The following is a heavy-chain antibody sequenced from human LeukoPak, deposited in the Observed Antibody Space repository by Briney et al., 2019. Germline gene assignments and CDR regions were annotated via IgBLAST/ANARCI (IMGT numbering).Heavy chain of an antibody. Sequence: PGGSLRLSCAASAFTFNTYWMHWVRQVPGRGLEWVSRINGDEGSTNYAASVKGRFTISRDNAKDPLSLHMNSLTAADTAVYYCARGAKWAYDFDYWGQGTLVTVSS. V-gene: IGHV3-74*01. CDR1: AFTFNTYW. CDR3: ARGAKWAYDFDY. J-gene: IGHJ4*01. CDR2: INGDEGST. D-gene: IGHD1-26*01.